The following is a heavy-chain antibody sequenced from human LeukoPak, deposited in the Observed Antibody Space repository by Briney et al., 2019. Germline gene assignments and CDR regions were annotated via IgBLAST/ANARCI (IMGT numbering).Heavy chain of an antibody. Sequence: ASVKVSCKASGYTFTSYDINWVRQATGQGLEWMGWMNPNSGNTGYAQKFQGRVTMTRNTSISTAYMELSSLRSEDTAVYYCARALPGCDRTNCYGLDYWGQGTLVTVSS. V-gene: IGHV1-8*01. D-gene: IGHD2-2*01. J-gene: IGHJ4*02. CDR3: ARALPGCDRTNCYGLDY. CDR1: GYTFTSYD. CDR2: MNPNSGNT.